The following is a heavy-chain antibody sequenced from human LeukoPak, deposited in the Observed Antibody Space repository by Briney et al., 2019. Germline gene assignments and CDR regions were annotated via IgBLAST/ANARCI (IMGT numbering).Heavy chain of an antibody. CDR3: ARPLHFYGGTFDY. D-gene: IGHD4-23*01. CDR1: GGSISSYY. J-gene: IGHJ4*02. CDR2: IYYSGST. Sequence: PSETLSLTCTVSGGSISSYYWSWIRQPPGKGLEWIGYIYYSGSTNYNPSLKSRVTISVDTSKNQFSLKLSSVTAADTAVYYCARPLHFYGGTFDYWGQGTLVTVSS. V-gene: IGHV4-59*01.